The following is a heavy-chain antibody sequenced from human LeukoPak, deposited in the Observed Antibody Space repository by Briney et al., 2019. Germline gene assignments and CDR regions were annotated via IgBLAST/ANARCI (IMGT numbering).Heavy chain of an antibody. D-gene: IGHD3-22*01. CDR1: GGSISSGDYY. CDR2: IYYSGST. CDR3: AGSTYYYDSSGYYSKIVYFDY. V-gene: IGHV4-30-4*02. Sequence: PSETLSLTCTVSGGSISSGDYYWSWIRQPPGKGLEWIGYIYYSGSTYYNPSLKSRVTISVDRSKNQFSLKLSSVTAADTAVYYCAGSTYYYDSSGYYSKIVYFDYWGQGTLVTVSS. J-gene: IGHJ4*02.